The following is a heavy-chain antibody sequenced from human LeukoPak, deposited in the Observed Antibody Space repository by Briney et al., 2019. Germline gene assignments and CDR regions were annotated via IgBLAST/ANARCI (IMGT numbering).Heavy chain of an antibody. Sequence: GGSLRLSCAASGFTFSSYSMNWVRQAPGKGLGWVSSISSSSSYIYYADSVKGRFTISRDNAKNSLYLQMNSLRAEDTAVYYCARVHYGDYAGYWGQGTLVTVSS. CDR1: GFTFSSYS. V-gene: IGHV3-21*01. J-gene: IGHJ4*02. CDR3: ARVHYGDYAGY. CDR2: ISSSSSYI. D-gene: IGHD4-17*01.